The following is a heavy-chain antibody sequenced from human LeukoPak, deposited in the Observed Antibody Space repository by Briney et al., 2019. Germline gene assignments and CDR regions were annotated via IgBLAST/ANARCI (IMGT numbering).Heavy chain of an antibody. D-gene: IGHD3-10*01. Sequence: GASVKVSCKASVYTFTGYYMHWVRQAPGQGLEWMGWINPNSGGTNYAQKFQGWVTMTRDTSISTAYMELSRLRSDDTAVYYCAREVGGSGSHIGLGMDVWGQGTTVTVSS. J-gene: IGHJ6*02. CDR1: VYTFTGYY. CDR3: AREVGGSGSHIGLGMDV. CDR2: INPNSGGT. V-gene: IGHV1-2*04.